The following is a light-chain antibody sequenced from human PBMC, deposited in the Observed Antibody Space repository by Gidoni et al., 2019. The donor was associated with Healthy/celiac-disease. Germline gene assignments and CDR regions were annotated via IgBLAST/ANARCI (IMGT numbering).Light chain of an antibody. V-gene: IGKV3-20*01. CDR1: QSVSSSY. CDR2: GAS. J-gene: IGKJ1*01. Sequence: RASQSVSSSYLAWYQQKPGQAPRLLIYGASSRATGIPDRFSGSGSGTDFTLTISRLEPEDFAVYYCQQYGSSPGTFGQGTKVEIK. CDR3: QQYGSSPGT.